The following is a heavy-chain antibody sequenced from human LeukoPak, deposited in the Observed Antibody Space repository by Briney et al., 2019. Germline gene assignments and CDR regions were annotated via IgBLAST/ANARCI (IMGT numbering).Heavy chain of an antibody. CDR1: GFTFSSYS. D-gene: IGHD3-10*01. CDR3: ARAAVLLWFGPDY. CDR2: ISSSASSI. Sequence: PGGSLRLSCAASGFTFSSYSMNWVRQAPGKGLEWVSYISSSASSIHYADSVKGRFTISRDNAKNSLYLQMNSLRAEDTAVYYCARAAVLLWFGPDYWGQGTLVTVSS. V-gene: IGHV3-48*04. J-gene: IGHJ4*02.